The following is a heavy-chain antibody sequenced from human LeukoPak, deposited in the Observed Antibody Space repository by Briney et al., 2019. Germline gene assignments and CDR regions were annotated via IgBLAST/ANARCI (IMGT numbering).Heavy chain of an antibody. Sequence: GESLKISCKGSGYSFTSYRISWVRQMPGKGLEWMGRIDPSDSYTNYSPSFQGHVTISADKSISTAYLQWSSLKASDTAMYYCATYYYDSSGQYYFDYWGQGTLVTVSS. J-gene: IGHJ4*02. V-gene: IGHV5-10-1*01. CDR3: ATYYYDSSGQYYFDY. CDR1: GYSFTSYR. CDR2: IDPSDSYT. D-gene: IGHD3-22*01.